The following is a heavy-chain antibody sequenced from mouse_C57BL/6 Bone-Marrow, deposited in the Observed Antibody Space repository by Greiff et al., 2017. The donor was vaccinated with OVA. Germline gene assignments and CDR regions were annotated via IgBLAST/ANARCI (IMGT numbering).Heavy chain of an antibody. CDR2: ISNGGGST. CDR3: ARHGSYYGFDY. CDR1: GFTFSDYY. V-gene: IGHV5-12*01. D-gene: IGHD2-1*01. J-gene: IGHJ2*01. Sequence: EVKLMESGGGLVQPGGSLKLSCAASGFTFSDYYMYWVRQTPEKRLEWVAYISNGGGSTYYPDTVKGRFTISRDNAKNTLYLQMSRLKSEDTAMYYCARHGSYYGFDYWGQGTTLTVSS.